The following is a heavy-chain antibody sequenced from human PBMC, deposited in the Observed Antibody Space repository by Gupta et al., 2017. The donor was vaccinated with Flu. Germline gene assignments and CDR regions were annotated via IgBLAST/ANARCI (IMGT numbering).Heavy chain of an antibody. CDR1: GFTFEDYG. CDR2: ITWNSGRI. D-gene: IGHD6-19*01. J-gene: IGHJ4*02. V-gene: IGHV3-9*01. CDR3: AKDDSPYSSGWDCDS. Sequence: EVQLVESGGGLVQPGRSLRLSCAASGFTFEDYGMHWVRQAPGKGLEWVSGITWNSGRIGYVDSVKGRFTVSRVNAKNSLYLQMNSLRAEDTALYYCAKDDSPYSSGWDCDSWGQGILVTVSS.